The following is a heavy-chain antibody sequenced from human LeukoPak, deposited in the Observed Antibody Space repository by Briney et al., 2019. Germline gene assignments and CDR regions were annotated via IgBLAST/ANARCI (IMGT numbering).Heavy chain of an antibody. Sequence: GASVKVSCKASGGTFSSYAISWVRQAPGQGLEWMGGIVPIFGTANCAQKFQGRVTITADESTSTAYMELSSLRSEDTAVHYCATSSYSGSYWLVWGQGTLVTVSS. J-gene: IGHJ4*02. CDR1: GGTFSSYA. CDR3: ATSSYSGSYWLV. CDR2: IVPIFGTA. D-gene: IGHD1-26*01. V-gene: IGHV1-69*13.